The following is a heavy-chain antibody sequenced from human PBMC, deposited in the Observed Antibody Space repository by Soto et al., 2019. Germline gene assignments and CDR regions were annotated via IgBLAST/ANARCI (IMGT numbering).Heavy chain of an antibody. Sequence: GGSLRLSCAASGFTFDDYTMHWVRQAPGKGLEWFSLISWDGGSTYYADSVKGRFTISRDNSKNSLYLQMNSLRTEDTALYYCAKDIKNQQWLVQYYYYGMDVWGQGTTVTVSS. CDR1: GFTFDDYT. CDR2: ISWDGGST. D-gene: IGHD6-19*01. V-gene: IGHV3-43*01. J-gene: IGHJ6*02. CDR3: AKDIKNQQWLVQYYYYGMDV.